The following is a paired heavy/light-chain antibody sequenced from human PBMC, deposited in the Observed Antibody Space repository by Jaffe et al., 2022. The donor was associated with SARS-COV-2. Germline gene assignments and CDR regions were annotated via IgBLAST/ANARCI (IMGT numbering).Light chain of an antibody. V-gene: IGLV1-44*01. CDR2: SND. CDR1: SSNIGSNT. Sequence: QSVLTQPPSASGTPGQRVTISCSGSSSNIGSNTVNWYQQLPGTAPKLLIYSNDQRPSGVPDRFSGSKSGTSASLAISGLQSEDEADYYCAAWDDSLVVFGGGTKLTVL. CDR3: AAWDDSLVV. J-gene: IGLJ2*01.
Heavy chain of an antibody. Sequence: QLQLQESGPGLVKPSETLSLTCTVSGGSISRSSYYWGWIRQPPGKGLEWIGSIYFSGRTYYNPSLKSRGTISVDTSKNQFSLKLISVTAADTAVYHCARHLLAPPHSPFDYWGQGTLVTVSS. CDR1: GGSISRSSYY. D-gene: IGHD3-3*02. J-gene: IGHJ4*02. CDR3: ARHLLAPPHSPFDY. CDR2: IYFSGRT. V-gene: IGHV4-39*01.